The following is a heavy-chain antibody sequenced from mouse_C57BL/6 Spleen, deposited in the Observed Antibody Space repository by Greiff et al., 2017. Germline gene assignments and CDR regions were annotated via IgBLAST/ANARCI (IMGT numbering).Heavy chain of an antibody. CDR3: AGGVGSSGYVFAY. D-gene: IGHD3-2*02. CDR1: GYTFTSYW. V-gene: IGHV1-61*01. CDR2: IYPADSET. Sequence: QVQLQQPGAELVRPGSSVKLSCKASGYTFTSYWMDWVKQRPGQGLEWIGNIYPADSETHYNEKFKDKATLTVDKSSSTAYQQLSSLTSEDAAVYYCAGGVGSSGYVFAYWGQGTLVTVSA. J-gene: IGHJ3*01.